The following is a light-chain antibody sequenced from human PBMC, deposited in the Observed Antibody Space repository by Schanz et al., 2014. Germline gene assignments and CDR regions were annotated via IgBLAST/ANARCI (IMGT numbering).Light chain of an antibody. Sequence: QSVLTQPASVSGSPGQSITISCTGTSSDIGGYNYVSWYQQHPGKAPKILIYEVSKRPSGVPDRFSGSKSGNTASLTVSGLQAESEADYYCSSYAGNYTWVFGGGTKLIVL. CDR2: EVS. CDR3: SSYAGNYTWV. CDR1: SSDIGGYNY. J-gene: IGLJ3*02. V-gene: IGLV2-8*01.